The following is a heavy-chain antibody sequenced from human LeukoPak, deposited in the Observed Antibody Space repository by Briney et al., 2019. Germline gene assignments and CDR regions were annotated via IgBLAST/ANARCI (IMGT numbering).Heavy chain of an antibody. D-gene: IGHD2-15*01. CDR2: ISGSGVNT. V-gene: IGHV3-23*01. J-gene: IGHJ6*02. CDR3: AKLKDSYYYYGMDV. Sequence: GGSLRLSCAASGFTFSTYAMRWVRQAPGKGLEWVSGISGSGVNTYYADSVKGRFTISRDNSKNTLDLRMNSLRAEDTAVYYCAKLKDSYYYYGMDVWGQGTTVTVSS. CDR1: GFTFSTYA.